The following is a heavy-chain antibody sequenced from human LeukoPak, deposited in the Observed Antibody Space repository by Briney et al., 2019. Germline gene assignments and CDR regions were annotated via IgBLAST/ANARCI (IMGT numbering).Heavy chain of an antibody. CDR2: IKQDGSEK. J-gene: IGHJ6*03. CDR1: GFTFSDYW. D-gene: IGHD4-17*01. CDR3: ARDGPTTVTDTSYYMDV. Sequence: PGGSLRLSCAASGFTFSDYWMTWVRQAPGKGLEWVANIKQDGSEKDYVDSVKGRFTISRDNAKNSLYLQMDSLRVEDTAVYYCARDGPTTVTDTSYYMDVWGKGTTVTVSS. V-gene: IGHV3-7*01.